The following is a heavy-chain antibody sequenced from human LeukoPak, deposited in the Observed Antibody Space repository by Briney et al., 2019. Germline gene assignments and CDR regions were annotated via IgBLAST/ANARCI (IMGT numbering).Heavy chain of an antibody. CDR1: GGSISSYY. J-gene: IGHJ4*02. Sequence: SETLSLTCTVSGGSISSYYWSWTRQPPGKGLEWIGYIYYSGSTNYNPSLKSRVTISVDTSKNQFSLKLSSVTAADTAVYYCARDGWLQSRHYFDYWGQGTLVTVSS. D-gene: IGHD5-24*01. CDR2: IYYSGST. CDR3: ARDGWLQSRHYFDY. V-gene: IGHV4-59*01.